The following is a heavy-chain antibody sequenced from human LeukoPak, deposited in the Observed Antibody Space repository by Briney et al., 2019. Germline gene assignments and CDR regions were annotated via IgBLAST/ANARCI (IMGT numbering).Heavy chain of an antibody. Sequence: ASVKVSCKASGYTFTSYGISWVRQAPGQGLEWMGWISAYNGNTNYAQKLQGRVTMTTDTSTSTAYMELRSLRSDDTAVYYCARARETYYDFWSGRSLDAFDIWGQGTMVTVSS. CDR3: ARARETYYDFWSGRSLDAFDI. D-gene: IGHD3-3*01. CDR1: GYTFTSYG. J-gene: IGHJ3*02. V-gene: IGHV1-18*01. CDR2: ISAYNGNT.